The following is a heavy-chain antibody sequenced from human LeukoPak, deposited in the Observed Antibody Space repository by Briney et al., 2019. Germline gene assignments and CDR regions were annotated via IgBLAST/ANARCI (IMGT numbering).Heavy chain of an antibody. CDR3: ARVLYGSRVNVIDS. Sequence: GGSLRLSCAASGFTFSNYWINWIRQAPGKGLEWVANMNEYGSEKYYVDSVRGRFTISRDNAENSLFLHMNSLRVEDTAVYRCARVLYGSRVNVIDSWGPGTLVTVSS. V-gene: IGHV3-7*01. J-gene: IGHJ4*02. CDR1: GFTFSNYW. CDR2: MNEYGSEK. D-gene: IGHD2-2*01.